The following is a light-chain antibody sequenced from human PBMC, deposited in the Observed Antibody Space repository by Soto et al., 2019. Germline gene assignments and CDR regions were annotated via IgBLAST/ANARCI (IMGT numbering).Light chain of an antibody. CDR2: SNN. V-gene: IGLV1-44*01. CDR3: APWDDSLNGPHVV. J-gene: IGLJ2*01. Sequence: QSVLTQPPSASGTPGQRVTISCSGGSSNIGSNTVNWYQQLPGTAPKLLIYSNNHRPSGGPDRFSGSKSGTSASLAISGLQSEDEADYYCAPWDDSLNGPHVVFGGGTQLTVL. CDR1: SSNIGSNT.